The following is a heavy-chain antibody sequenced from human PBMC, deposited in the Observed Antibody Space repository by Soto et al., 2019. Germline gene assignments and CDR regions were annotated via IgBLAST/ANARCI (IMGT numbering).Heavy chain of an antibody. Sequence: QVQLVQSGAEVKKPGASVKVSCKASGYTFTGYYMHWVRQAPGQGLEWMGWINPNSGGTNYAQKFQGWVTMTRDTSISTAYMELSRLRSDDTAVYYCAKSLGYCCGGNCYFKYYYYGMDVWGQGTTVTVSS. D-gene: IGHD2-15*01. CDR2: INPNSGGT. J-gene: IGHJ6*02. CDR1: GYTFTGYY. V-gene: IGHV1-2*04. CDR3: AKSLGYCCGGNCYFKYYYYGMDV.